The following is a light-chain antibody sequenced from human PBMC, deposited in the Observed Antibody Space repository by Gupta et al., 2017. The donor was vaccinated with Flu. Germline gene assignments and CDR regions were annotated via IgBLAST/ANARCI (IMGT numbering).Light chain of an antibody. J-gene: IGKJ2*01. CDR2: GAF. CDR3: QQSYTTPYT. Sequence: DFQMTQTPYSPSLSLGDRVTITCRASQSISTYLNWYHQKPGKAPKLLIYGAFNLQSGVPSRFSGSGSGTEFTLIISSLQPEDFATYYCQQSYTTPYTFGQGTKLEI. V-gene: IGKV1-39*01. CDR1: QSISTY.